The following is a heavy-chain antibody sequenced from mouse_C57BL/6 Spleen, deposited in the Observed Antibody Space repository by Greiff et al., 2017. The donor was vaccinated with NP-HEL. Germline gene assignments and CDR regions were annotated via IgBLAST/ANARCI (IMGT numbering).Heavy chain of an antibody. J-gene: IGHJ2*01. V-gene: IGHV2-9-1*01. D-gene: IGHD2-4*01. Sequence: VQVVESGPGLVAPSQSLSITCTVSGFSLTSYAISWVRQPPGKGLEWLGVIWTGGGTNYNSALKSRLSISKDNSKSQVFLKMNSLQTDDTARYYCARKGGYYDYGKVPLFDYWGQGTTLTVSS. CDR3: ARKGGYYDYGKVPLFDY. CDR1: GFSLTSYA. CDR2: IWTGGGT.